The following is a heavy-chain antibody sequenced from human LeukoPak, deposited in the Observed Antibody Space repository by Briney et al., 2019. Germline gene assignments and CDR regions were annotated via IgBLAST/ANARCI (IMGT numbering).Heavy chain of an antibody. CDR3: AKNWGYFDE. Sequence: SGGSLRLSCAASGFSFSTYWMNWVRQAPGKGLEWVANINSDGSKKYYLDSVKGRFTISKDNAKNTLYLQMNSLRAEDTVVYYCAKNWGYFDEWGQGTLVTVSS. CDR2: INSDGSKK. CDR1: GFSFSTYW. J-gene: IGHJ4*02. D-gene: IGHD7-27*01. V-gene: IGHV3-7*02.